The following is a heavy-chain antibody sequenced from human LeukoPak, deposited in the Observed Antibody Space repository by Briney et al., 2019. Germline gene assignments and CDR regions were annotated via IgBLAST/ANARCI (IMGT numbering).Heavy chain of an antibody. CDR1: GFTVSSNY. CDR3: AREGSGWWGSAFDI. J-gene: IGHJ3*02. CDR2: TYTGGRT. V-gene: IGHV3-53*01. Sequence: RGGSLRLASPAYGFTVSSNYMSWDRQAPGTGLEWVSVTYTGGRTYYADSVKGRFTISRDNSKNTLYLQMNSLRADDTAVYYCAREGSGWWGSAFDIWGQGTMITVSS. D-gene: IGHD6-19*01.